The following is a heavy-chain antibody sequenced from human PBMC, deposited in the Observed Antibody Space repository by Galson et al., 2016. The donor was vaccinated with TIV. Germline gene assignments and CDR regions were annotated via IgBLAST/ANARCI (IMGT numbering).Heavy chain of an antibody. CDR2: IDPSVGST. V-gene: IGHV1-46*01. Sequence: SVKVSCKASGYTLSTYYMHWLRQAPGQGLEWMGIIDPSVGSTTYSQKFQGRVTMTSYTSKSTVYMALTSLKSEDTAVYYCARRFYFDYWGQGTLVTVSS. CDR3: ARRFYFDY. CDR1: GYTLSTYY. J-gene: IGHJ4*02.